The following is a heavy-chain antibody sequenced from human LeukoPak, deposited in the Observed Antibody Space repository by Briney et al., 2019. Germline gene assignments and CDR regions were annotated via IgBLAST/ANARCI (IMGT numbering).Heavy chain of an antibody. D-gene: IGHD3-22*01. J-gene: IGHJ4*02. V-gene: IGHV3-74*01. Sequence: PGGSLRLSCAASGFTFSNYWMHWVRQAPGKGLVWVSRINIDGSSTNNADSVKGRFTISRDNAKNTLYLQMNSLRAEDTAVYYCASHRRGSGYDSSGYYYPFDYWGQGTLVTVSS. CDR1: GFTFSNYW. CDR2: INIDGSST. CDR3: ASHRRGSGYDSSGYYYPFDY.